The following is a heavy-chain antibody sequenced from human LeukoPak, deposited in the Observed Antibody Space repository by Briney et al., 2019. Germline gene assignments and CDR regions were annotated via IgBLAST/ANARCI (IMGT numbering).Heavy chain of an antibody. D-gene: IGHD1-1*01. CDR3: AKDPVWNPSYYSYYMDV. V-gene: IGHV3-23*01. J-gene: IGHJ6*03. Sequence: PGGSLRVSCAASGLTFSNYRMSWLRQAPGQGLEWVSPITGSGGSTDYADSVSGRFTISRDNSKNTLFLQMNTLRAEDTAVYYCAKDPVWNPSYYSYYMDVWGRGTTVTVSS. CDR2: ITGSGGST. CDR1: GLTFSNYR.